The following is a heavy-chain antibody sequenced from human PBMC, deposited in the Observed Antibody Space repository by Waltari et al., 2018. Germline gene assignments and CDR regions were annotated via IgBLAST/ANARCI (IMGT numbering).Heavy chain of an antibody. CDR3: ARDLDYYDSSGYYYFIDY. J-gene: IGHJ4*02. Sequence: QVQLVQSGAEVKKHGASVKVSCKASGYTFTGYYMHWVRQAPGQGLEWMGWVKPNSVGTNYAQKFQGRGTITSDNSTSTAYMELSSLSSEDTAVYYCARDLDYYDSSGYYYFIDYWGQGTLVIVSS. D-gene: IGHD3-22*01. CDR1: GYTFTGYY. V-gene: IGHV1-2*02. CDR2: VKPNSVGT.